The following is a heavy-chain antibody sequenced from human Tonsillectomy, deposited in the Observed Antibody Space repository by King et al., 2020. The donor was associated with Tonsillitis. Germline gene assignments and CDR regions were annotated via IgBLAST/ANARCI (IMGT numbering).Heavy chain of an antibody. CDR1: GITFSTYA. J-gene: IGHJ5*02. Sequence: VQLVESGGGVVQPGRSLRLSCAASGITFSTYAMHWVRQAPGKGLEWVAATSSEGTNKYYGDSVKGRFTISRDNSKNTLYLQMNSLRVDDTAVYYCAKGSASCYTCWFDPWGQGTLVTVSS. V-gene: IGHV3-30*18. D-gene: IGHD2-2*02. CDR2: TSSEGTNK. CDR3: AKGSASCYTCWFDP.